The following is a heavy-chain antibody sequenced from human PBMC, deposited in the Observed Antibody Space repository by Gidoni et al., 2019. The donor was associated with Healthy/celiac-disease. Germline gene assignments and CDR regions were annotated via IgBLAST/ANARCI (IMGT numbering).Heavy chain of an antibody. CDR3: ANSLTGELY. J-gene: IGHJ4*02. D-gene: IGHD7-27*01. CDR2: ISGSGGST. V-gene: IGHV3-23*01. Sequence: EVQLLEAGGGLLQPGGSLSLSCASSGFTFTSYALSWVRQAAGKGLEWVSAISGSGGSTYYADPVKGRFTISRDNSKNTLYLQMNSLRAEDTAVYYCANSLTGELYWGQGTLVTVSS. CDR1: GFTFTSYA.